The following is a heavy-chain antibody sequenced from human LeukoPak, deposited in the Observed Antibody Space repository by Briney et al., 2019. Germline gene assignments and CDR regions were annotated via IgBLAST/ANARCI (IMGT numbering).Heavy chain of an antibody. V-gene: IGHV4-59*08. CDR2: IFYNGNT. CDR3: ARASFNVVFGNWFDP. J-gene: IGHJ5*02. Sequence: SETLSLTCTVSGDSISPYYWSWIRQPPGKGLEWFGHIFYNGNTNYNPSLKSRVTISVDTSKDQFSLKLRSVTAADTAIYYCARASFNVVFGNWFDPWGQGTLVTVPS. D-gene: IGHD2-8*01. CDR1: GDSISPYY.